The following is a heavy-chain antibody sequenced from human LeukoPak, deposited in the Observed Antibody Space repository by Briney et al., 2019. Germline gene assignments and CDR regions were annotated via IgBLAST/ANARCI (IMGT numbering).Heavy chain of an antibody. J-gene: IGHJ4*02. V-gene: IGHV3-30*03. CDR1: GFTFSSYG. D-gene: IGHD3-16*01. CDR3: ARDYPTPWAPFWPSEVYFDY. CDR2: ISYDGSNK. Sequence: PGGSLRLSCAASGFTFSSYGMHWVRQAPGKGLEWVAVISYDGSNKYYADSVKGRFTISRDNAKNSLYLQMNSLRAEDTAVYYCARDYPTPWAPFWPSEVYFDYWGQGTLVTVSS.